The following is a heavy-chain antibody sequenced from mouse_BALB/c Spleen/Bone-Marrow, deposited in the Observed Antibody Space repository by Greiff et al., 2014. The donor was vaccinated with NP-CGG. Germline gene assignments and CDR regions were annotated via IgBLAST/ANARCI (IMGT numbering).Heavy chain of an antibody. CDR1: GFTFTSSW. D-gene: IGHD2-14*01. CDR2: IHPNSGNT. CDR3: ARSYRFWYFDV. V-gene: IGHV1S130*01. J-gene: IGHJ1*01. Sequence: QVQLKDSGSVLVRPGTSVNLSCKASGFTFTSSWMHWAKQRPGQGLEWIGDIHPNSGNTYYNEKFKGKATLTVDSSSSTAYVDLSSLTSEDSAVYFCARSYRFWYFDVWGAGTTVPVSS.